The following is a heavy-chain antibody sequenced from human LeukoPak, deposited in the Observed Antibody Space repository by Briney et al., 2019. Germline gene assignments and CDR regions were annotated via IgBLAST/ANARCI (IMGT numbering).Heavy chain of an antibody. CDR1: GYTFTSYY. CDR3: ARNFGIVNLNYYYYMDV. J-gene: IGHJ6*03. CDR2: INPSGGST. D-gene: IGHD2/OR15-2a*01. Sequence: ASVKVSCKASGYTFTSYYMHWVRQAPGQGLEWMGIINPSGGSTSYAQKFQGRVTMTRDMSTSTVYMELSSLRSEDTAVYYCARNFGIVNLNYYYYMDVWGKGTTVTVSS. V-gene: IGHV1-46*01.